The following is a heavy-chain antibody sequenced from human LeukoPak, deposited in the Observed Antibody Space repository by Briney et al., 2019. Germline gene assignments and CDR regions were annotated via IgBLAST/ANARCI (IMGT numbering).Heavy chain of an antibody. CDR3: ARTYDSSGYYYD. V-gene: IGHV4-4*09. D-gene: IGHD3-22*01. Sequence: SETLSLTCTVSGGSFSSYYWSWIRQPPGKGLEWIGYIYTSGSTNYNPSLKSRVTISVDTSKNQLSLKLSSVTAADTAVYYCARTYDSSGYYYDWGQGTLVTVSS. CDR2: IYTSGST. CDR1: GGSFSSYY. J-gene: IGHJ4*02.